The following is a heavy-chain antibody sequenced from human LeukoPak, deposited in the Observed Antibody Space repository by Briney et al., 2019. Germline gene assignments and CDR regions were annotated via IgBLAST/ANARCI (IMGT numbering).Heavy chain of an antibody. V-gene: IGHV5-51*01. CDR3: ARPRGIAAAGTRGWFDP. D-gene: IGHD6-13*01. CDR1: GYSFTSYW. J-gene: IGHJ5*02. CDR2: IYPGDSDT. Sequence: GESLKISCKGSGYSFTSYWIGWVRQMPGKGLEWMGIIYPGDSDTRYSPSFQGQVTISADKSISTAYLQWSSLKASDTAMYHCARPRGIAAAGTRGWFDPWGQGTLVTVSS.